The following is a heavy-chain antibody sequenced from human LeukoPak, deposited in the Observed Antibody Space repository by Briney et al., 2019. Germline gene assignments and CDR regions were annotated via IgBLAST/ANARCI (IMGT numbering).Heavy chain of an antibody. D-gene: IGHD7-27*01. CDR1: GFTFSSHW. V-gene: IGHV3-53*01. CDR3: TKTGGPWD. Sequence: GGSLRLSCAASGFTFSSHWMHWVRQVPGKGLEWVSVIHSDGTSYYADSVKARFSISRDNSKNTLYLQMNSLRVEDTAMYYCTKTGGPWDWGQGTLVTVTS. J-gene: IGHJ4*02. CDR2: IHSDGTS.